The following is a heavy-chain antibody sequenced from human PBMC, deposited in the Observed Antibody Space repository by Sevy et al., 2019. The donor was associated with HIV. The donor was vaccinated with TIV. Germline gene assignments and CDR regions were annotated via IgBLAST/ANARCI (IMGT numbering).Heavy chain of an antibody. J-gene: IGHJ6*02. CDR2: ISAYNGNT. CDR3: ARDEAVSANSDYYYYYGMDV. D-gene: IGHD1-20*01. Sequence: GSVKVSCKASGYTFTSYGISWVRQAPGQGLERTGWISAYNGNTNYAQKLQGRVTMTTDTSTSTAYMELRSLRSDDTAVYYSARDEAVSANSDYYYYYGMDVWGQGTTVTVSS. V-gene: IGHV1-18*01. CDR1: GYTFTSYG.